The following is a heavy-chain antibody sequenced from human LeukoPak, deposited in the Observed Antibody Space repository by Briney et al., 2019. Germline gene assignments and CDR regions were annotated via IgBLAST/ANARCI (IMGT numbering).Heavy chain of an antibody. CDR1: GFTFSSYS. CDR3: ARVLRYCSGGNCYSGGLGYMDV. Sequence: SGGSLRLSCAASGFTFSSYSMNWVRQAPGKALEWISSISSSSSYIYYADSVKGRFTISRDNAKNSLFLQMNSLRAEDTAVYYCARVLRYCSGGNCYSGGLGYMDVWGKGTTVTISS. CDR2: ISSSSSYI. V-gene: IGHV3-21*04. D-gene: IGHD2-15*01. J-gene: IGHJ6*03.